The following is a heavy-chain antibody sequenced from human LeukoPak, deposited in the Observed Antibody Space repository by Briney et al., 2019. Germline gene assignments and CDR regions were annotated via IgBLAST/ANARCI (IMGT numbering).Heavy chain of an antibody. CDR1: GGTFSSYA. Sequence: SVKVSCXASGGTFSSYAISWVRQAPGQGLVWMERIIPIFGTANYAQKFQGRVTITTDESTSTAYMELSSLRSEDTAVYYCARDLPYSSGSGYWGQGTLVTVSS. D-gene: IGHD6-19*01. J-gene: IGHJ4*02. CDR2: IIPIFGTA. V-gene: IGHV1-69*05. CDR3: ARDLPYSSGSGY.